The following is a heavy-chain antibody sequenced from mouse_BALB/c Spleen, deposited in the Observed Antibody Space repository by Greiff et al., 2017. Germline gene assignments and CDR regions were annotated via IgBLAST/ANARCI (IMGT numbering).Heavy chain of an antibody. Sequence: EVQLVESGAELVKPGASVKLSCTASGFNIKDTYMHWVKQRPEQGLEWIGRIDPANGNTKYDPKFQGKATITADTSSNTAYLQLSSLTSEDTAVYYCARSGYYDYDVDYWGQGTTLTVSS. CDR2: IDPANGNT. CDR1: GFNIKDTY. J-gene: IGHJ2*01. V-gene: IGHV14-3*02. D-gene: IGHD2-4*01. CDR3: ARSGYYDYDVDY.